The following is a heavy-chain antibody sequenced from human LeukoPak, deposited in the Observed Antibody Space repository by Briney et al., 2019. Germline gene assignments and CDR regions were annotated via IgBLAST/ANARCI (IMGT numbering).Heavy chain of an antibody. CDR3: ARDNTYYAAGSYYVY. CDR2: INTYNGNT. CDR1: GYTFTSYG. D-gene: IGHD3-10*01. J-gene: IGHJ4*02. Sequence: ASVKVSCKASGYTFTSYGISWVRQAPGQGLEWMGGINTYNGNTNYAQNLQSRVTMTTDTSTSTTYMELRGLGSDDTAVYYCARDNTYYAAGSYYVYWGQGTLVTVSS. V-gene: IGHV1-18*01.